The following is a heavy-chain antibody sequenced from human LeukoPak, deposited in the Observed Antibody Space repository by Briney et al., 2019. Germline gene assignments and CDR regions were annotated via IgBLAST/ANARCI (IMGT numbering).Heavy chain of an antibody. V-gene: IGHV3-66*01. CDR2: IYSGGST. D-gene: IGHD3-10*01. Sequence: GGFLRLSCAASGFTVSSNYMSWVRQAPGKGLEWVSVIYSGGSTYYADSVKGRFTISRDNSKNTLYLQMNSLRAEDTAVYYCASADYYGSGSYYYYYGMDVWGQGTTVTVSS. CDR1: GFTVSSNY. CDR3: ASADYYGSGSYYYYYGMDV. J-gene: IGHJ6*02.